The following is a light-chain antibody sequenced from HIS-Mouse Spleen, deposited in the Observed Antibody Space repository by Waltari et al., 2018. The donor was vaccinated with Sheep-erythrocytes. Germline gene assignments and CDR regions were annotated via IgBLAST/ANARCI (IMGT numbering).Light chain of an antibody. CDR2: AVS. J-gene: IGLJ3*02. CDR1: SSDVGGYNS. CDR3: SSYAGSNNWV. Sequence: QSALTQPPSASGSPGQSVTISCTGTSSDVGGYNSVPWYQQHPGKAPELRIYAVSKRPSGVPDRFSGSKSGNTASLTVSGLQAEDEADYYCSSYAGSNNWVFGGGTKLTVL. V-gene: IGLV2-8*01.